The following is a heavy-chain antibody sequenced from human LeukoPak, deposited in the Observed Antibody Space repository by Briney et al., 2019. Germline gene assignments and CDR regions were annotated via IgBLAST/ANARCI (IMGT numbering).Heavy chain of an antibody. V-gene: IGHV4-39*01. CDR3: ARHRRVLRFLEWLFCDAFDI. CDR1: GGSISSSSYY. J-gene: IGHJ3*02. CDR2: IYYSGST. D-gene: IGHD3-3*01. Sequence: SETLSLTCTVSGGSISSSSYYWGWIRQPPGKGLEWIGSIYYSGSTYYNPSLKSRVTISVDTSKNQFSLKLSSVTAADTAVYYCARHRRVLRFLEWLFCDAFDIWGQGTMVTVSS.